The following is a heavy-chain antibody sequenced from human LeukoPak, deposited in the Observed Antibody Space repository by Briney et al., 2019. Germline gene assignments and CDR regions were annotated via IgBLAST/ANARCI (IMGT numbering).Heavy chain of an antibody. Sequence: GGSLRLSCAASGFTFSNYAMSWVRQAPGKGLEWVSAISSNGGSTYYADSVRGRFTVSRDNSKNTLYLQVNILTDEDTAVYYCAKEETLFGVGVFDYWGQGTLVTVSS. J-gene: IGHJ4*02. CDR3: AKEETLFGVGVFDY. V-gene: IGHV3-23*01. CDR2: ISSNGGST. D-gene: IGHD3-3*01. CDR1: GFTFSNYA.